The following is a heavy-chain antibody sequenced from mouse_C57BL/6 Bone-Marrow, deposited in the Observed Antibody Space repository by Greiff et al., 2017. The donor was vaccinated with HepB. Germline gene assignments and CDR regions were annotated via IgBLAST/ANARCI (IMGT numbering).Heavy chain of an antibody. CDR3: ARDLWYLWYFDV. CDR1: GFSLTSYG. V-gene: IGHV2-2*01. D-gene: IGHD2-1*01. J-gene: IGHJ1*03. Sequence: VQLPQSGPGLVQPSQSLSITCTVSGFSLTSYGVHWVRQSPGKGLEWLGVIWSGGSTEYNAAFISRLGISKDNSKSQVFFKMNSLQADDTAIYYCARDLWYLWYFDVWGTGTTVTVSS. CDR2: IWSGGST.